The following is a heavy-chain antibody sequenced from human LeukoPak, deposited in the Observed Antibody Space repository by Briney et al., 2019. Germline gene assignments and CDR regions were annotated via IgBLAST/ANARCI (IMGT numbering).Heavy chain of an antibody. CDR2: IYYSGHT. J-gene: IGHJ6*03. CDR1: GASISSYY. Sequence: SETLSLTCTVSGASISSYYWSWIRQSPGKGLEWIGYIYYSGHTNYSPSLQSRVTISVDTSKNQFSLKLSSVTAADTAVYYCARDRGYSYGYPYYYYMDVWGKGTTVTVSS. CDR3: ARDRGYSYGYPYYYYMDV. D-gene: IGHD5-18*01. V-gene: IGHV4-59*01.